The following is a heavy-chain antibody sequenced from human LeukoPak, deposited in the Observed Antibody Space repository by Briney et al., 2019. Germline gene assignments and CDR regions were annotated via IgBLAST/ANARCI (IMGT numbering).Heavy chain of an antibody. D-gene: IGHD4/OR15-4a*01. V-gene: IGHV3-30*14. Sequence: PGGSLRLSCAASGFTFSSYPMNWVRQAPGKGLEWVAIISYDGRNQHYADSVKGRFTISRDNSKNTLYLQMNSLRAEDTAVYYCARRAGAYSHPYDYWGQGTLVTVSS. J-gene: IGHJ4*02. CDR3: ARRAGAYSHPYDY. CDR1: GFTFSSYP. CDR2: ISYDGRNQ.